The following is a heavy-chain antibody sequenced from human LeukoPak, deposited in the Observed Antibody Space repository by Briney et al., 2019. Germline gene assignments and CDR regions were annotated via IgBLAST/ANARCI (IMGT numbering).Heavy chain of an antibody. CDR3: SRVWILTRGYSHGYHF. V-gene: IGHV3-7*03. J-gene: IGHJ4*01. Sequence: PGGSLRLSCAVSGFTFSSYWMSWVRQAPGKGLEWVANIKQDGRDKYYADSVKGRFSISRENAKDSLHLQMNRLRAEDTAVYYCSRVWILTRGYSHGYHFWGQGTLVTVSS. CDR1: GFTFSSYW. CDR2: IKQDGRDK. D-gene: IGHD5-12*01.